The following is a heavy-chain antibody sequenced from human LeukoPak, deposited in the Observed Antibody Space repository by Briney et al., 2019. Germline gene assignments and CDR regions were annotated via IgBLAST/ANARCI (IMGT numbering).Heavy chain of an antibody. CDR1: GFTFSTYW. J-gene: IGHJ4*02. Sequence: GGSLRLSCAASGFTFSTYWMSWVRQAPGEGLEWVANIKQDGSEKYYVDSVKGRFTISRDNAKDSLYLQMNSLRAEDTAVYYCARGSGYYLGHFDYWGQGTLVTVSS. V-gene: IGHV3-7*01. CDR2: IKQDGSEK. CDR3: ARGSGYYLGHFDY. D-gene: IGHD3-22*01.